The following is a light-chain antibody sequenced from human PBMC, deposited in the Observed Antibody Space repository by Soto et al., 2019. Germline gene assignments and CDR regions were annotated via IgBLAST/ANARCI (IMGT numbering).Light chain of an antibody. V-gene: IGKV1-39*01. J-gene: IGKJ1*01. CDR2: AAS. CDR1: QSIRRS. Sequence: DIQMTHSPSSXSXXVXXXXXXXXRASQSIRRSLNWYQQKPGKAPKLLIYAASSLQSGVPSRFSGSGYGTDFTLTITSLQPDDFATYYCQQYNSYPWTFGQGTKV. CDR3: QQYNSYPWT.